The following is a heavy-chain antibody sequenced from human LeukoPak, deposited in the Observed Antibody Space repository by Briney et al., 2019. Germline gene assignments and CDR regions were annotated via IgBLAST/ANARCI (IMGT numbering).Heavy chain of an antibody. D-gene: IGHD3-22*01. J-gene: IGHJ4*02. Sequence: PSETLSLTCAVYGGSFSGYYWSWIRQPPGKGLEWIGEIKHSGSTNYNPSLKSRVTISVDTSKNQFSLKLSSVTAADTAVYYCVRLRGLGSSGLITSFDYWGQGTLVTVSS. CDR3: VRLRGLGSSGLITSFDY. CDR1: GGSFSGYY. V-gene: IGHV4-34*01. CDR2: IKHSGST.